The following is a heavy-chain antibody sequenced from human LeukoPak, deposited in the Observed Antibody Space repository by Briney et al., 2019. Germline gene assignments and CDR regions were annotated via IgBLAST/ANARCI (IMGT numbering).Heavy chain of an antibody. CDR1: GYSFTSYW. J-gene: IGHJ4*02. Sequence: GESLKISCKGSGYSFTSYWIGWVRHMPGKGLEWMGIIYPGDSDTRYSPSFQGQVTISADKSISTAYLQWSSLKASDTAMYYCARHLAAAGTDFDYWGQGTPVTVSS. CDR2: IYPGDSDT. D-gene: IGHD6-13*01. CDR3: ARHLAAAGTDFDY. V-gene: IGHV5-51*01.